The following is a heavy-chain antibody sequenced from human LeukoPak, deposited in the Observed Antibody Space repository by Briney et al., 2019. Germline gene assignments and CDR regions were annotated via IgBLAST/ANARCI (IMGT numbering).Heavy chain of an antibody. CDR2: MNPNSGNT. Sequence: ASVKVSCKASGYTFTSYDINWVRQATGQGLEWMGWMNPNSGNTGYAQKFQGRVTMTRNTSISTAYMELSSLRSEDTAAYYCAIILVPAAMPFDYWGQGTLVTVSS. V-gene: IGHV1-8*01. CDR1: GYTFTSYD. D-gene: IGHD2-2*01. J-gene: IGHJ4*02. CDR3: AIILVPAAMPFDY.